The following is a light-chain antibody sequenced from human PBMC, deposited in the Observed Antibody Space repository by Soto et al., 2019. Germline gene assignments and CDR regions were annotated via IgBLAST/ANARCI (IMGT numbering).Light chain of an antibody. CDR3: QQSYSTTWT. J-gene: IGKJ1*01. Sequence: DIQMTQSPSSLSASVGDRVTITCRASQSISSDLNWYQQKPGKAPKVLIYAASSLQSGVPSRFSGSGSGTDFTLTISSLQPEDFATYSCQQSYSTTWTFGQGTKVDI. V-gene: IGKV1-39*01. CDR1: QSISSD. CDR2: AAS.